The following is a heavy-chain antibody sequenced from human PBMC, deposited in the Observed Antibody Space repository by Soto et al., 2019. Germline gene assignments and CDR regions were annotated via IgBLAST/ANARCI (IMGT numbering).Heavy chain of an antibody. CDR2: IYHSGST. D-gene: IGHD6-6*01. Sequence: SETPSLTCGVSGNSISTTNWWSWVRQSPGKGLEWIGEIYHSGSTNYNPSLKSRVTISVDKSKNQFSLKLSSVTAADTAVYFCARDHYSSSSPNYFDSCGQRTLVTVSS. V-gene: IGHV4-4*02. CDR1: GNSISTTNW. J-gene: IGHJ4*02. CDR3: ARDHYSSSSPNYFDS.